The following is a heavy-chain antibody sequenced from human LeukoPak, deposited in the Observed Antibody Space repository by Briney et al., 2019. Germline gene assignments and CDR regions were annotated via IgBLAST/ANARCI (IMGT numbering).Heavy chain of an antibody. Sequence: SETLSLTCAVYGGSFNDYYWNWIRQPRGKGLEWIGEINHSGSTNYNPSLKSRVTISVDSSKNQFSLKLSSVTAADTAVYYCAREYCSGGYCHPDYWGQGTLVTVSS. CDR1: GGSFNDYY. V-gene: IGHV4-34*01. CDR2: INHSGST. CDR3: AREYCSGGYCHPDY. J-gene: IGHJ4*02. D-gene: IGHD2-15*01.